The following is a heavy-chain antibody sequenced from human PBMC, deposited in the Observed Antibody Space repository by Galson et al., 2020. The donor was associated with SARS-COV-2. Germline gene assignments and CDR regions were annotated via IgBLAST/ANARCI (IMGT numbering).Heavy chain of an antibody. D-gene: IGHD1-7*01. Sequence: SVKVSCKPSGGSLSNFAINWVRQAPGQGLEWMGGIIPFFGTTDYVEKFQGRVTFSADESTTTAYMELSSLSSEDTAVYYCATKQSDTETNTYYYYYHAVDVWGQGTTVTVSS. V-gene: IGHV1-69*13. CDR2: IIPFFGTT. CDR3: ATKQSDTETNTYYYYYHAVDV. CDR1: GGSLSNFA. J-gene: IGHJ6*02.